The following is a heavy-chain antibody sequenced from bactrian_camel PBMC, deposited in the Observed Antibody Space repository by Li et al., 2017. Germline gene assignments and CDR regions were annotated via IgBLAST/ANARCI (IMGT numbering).Heavy chain of an antibody. CDR3: AADCYWHQGNWGAPY. CDR2: NIGRSST. Sequence: HVQLVESGGGSVQAGGSLRLSCAVFGDPVGTCTMSWYRQAPGKERELVSNIGRSSTYYSDSVKGRFTISQDNAKNTVYLHMNSLKPEDTALYYCAADCYWHQGNWGAPYWGQGTQVTVS. J-gene: IGHJ4*01. CDR1: GDPVGTCT. V-gene: IGHV3S55*01. D-gene: IGHD7*01.